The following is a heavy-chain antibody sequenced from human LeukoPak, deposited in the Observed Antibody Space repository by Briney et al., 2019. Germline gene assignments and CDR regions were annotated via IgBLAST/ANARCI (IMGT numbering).Heavy chain of an antibody. V-gene: IGHV3-23*01. CDR3: ANSLRGYSRTPLDY. D-gene: IGHD6-13*01. CDR1: GFTFSSYA. Sequence: PGGPLRLSCAASGFTFSSYAMSWVRQAPGKGLEWVSAISGSGGSTYYADSVKGRFTISRDNSKNTLYLQMNSLRAEDTAVYYCANSLRGYSRTPLDYWGQGTLVTVSS. CDR2: ISGSGGST. J-gene: IGHJ4*02.